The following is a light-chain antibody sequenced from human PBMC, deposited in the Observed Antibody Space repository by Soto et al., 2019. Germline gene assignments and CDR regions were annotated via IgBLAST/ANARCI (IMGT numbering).Light chain of an antibody. V-gene: IGLV2-14*01. CDR2: EVS. J-gene: IGLJ3*02. CDR1: SSDVGNYNY. CDR3: SSYTARRTWV. Sequence: QSALTQPASVSGSPGQSITISCTGTSSDVGNYNYVSWYQHHPGKAPKLMIYEVSYRPSGVSVRFSGSKSGNTASLTISGLQAEDEANYYCSSYTARRTWVFGAGTKLTVL.